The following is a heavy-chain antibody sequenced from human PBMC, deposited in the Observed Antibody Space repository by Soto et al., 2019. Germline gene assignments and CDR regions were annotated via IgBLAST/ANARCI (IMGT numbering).Heavy chain of an antibody. V-gene: IGHV3-23*01. CDR3: AKDPLGYCSSTSCYPRYFQH. J-gene: IGHJ1*01. CDR1: GFTFSSYA. Sequence: EVQLLESGGGLVQPGGSLRLSCAASGFTFSSYAMSWVRQAPGKGLEWVSAISGSGGSTYYADSVKGRFTISRDNSKNTLYLQMNSLRAEDTAVYYCAKDPLGYCSSTSCYPRYFQHWGQGTLVTVSS. CDR2: ISGSGGST. D-gene: IGHD2-2*01.